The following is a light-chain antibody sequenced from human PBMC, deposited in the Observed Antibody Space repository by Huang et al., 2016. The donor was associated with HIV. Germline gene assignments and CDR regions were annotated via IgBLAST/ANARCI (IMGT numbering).Light chain of an antibody. CDR2: GAS. Sequence: EIVLTQSPGTLSLSPGERATLSWRASQSLSNNYLAWYQQKPGQAPRLLIYGASNRATGIPDRFSGSGSGTDFTLTISRLEPEDFAVFYCQQYGSLPKTFGHGTKVEI. CDR1: QSLSNNY. CDR3: QQYGSLPKT. V-gene: IGKV3-20*01. J-gene: IGKJ1*01.